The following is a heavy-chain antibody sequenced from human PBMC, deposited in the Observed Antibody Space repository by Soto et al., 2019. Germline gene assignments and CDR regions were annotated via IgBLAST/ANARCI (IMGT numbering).Heavy chain of an antibody. CDR3: ARDEIDGGSCFDY. CDR2: INAGNGNT. D-gene: IGHD2-15*01. J-gene: IGHJ4*02. CDR1: GYTFTSYA. V-gene: IGHV1-3*01. Sequence: ASVKVSCKASGYTFTSYAMHWVRQAPGQRLEWMGWINAGNGNTKYSQKFQGRVTITRDTSASTAYMELSSLRSEDTAVYYCARDEIDGGSCFDYWGQGTLVTVSS.